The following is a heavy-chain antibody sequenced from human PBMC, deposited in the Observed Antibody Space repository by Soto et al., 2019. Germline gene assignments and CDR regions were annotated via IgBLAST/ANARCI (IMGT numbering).Heavy chain of an antibody. CDR2: ISAYNGNT. D-gene: IGHD3-3*01. V-gene: IGHV1-18*01. CDR1: GYTFTSYG. CDR3: ARDLGIFGVVYYYYYGMDV. Sequence: ASVKVSCKASGYTFTSYGISWVRQAPGQGLEWMGWISAYNGNTNYAQKLQGRVTMTTDTSTSTAYMELRSLRSDDTAVYYCARDLGIFGVVYYYYYGMDVWGQGTTVTVSS. J-gene: IGHJ6*02.